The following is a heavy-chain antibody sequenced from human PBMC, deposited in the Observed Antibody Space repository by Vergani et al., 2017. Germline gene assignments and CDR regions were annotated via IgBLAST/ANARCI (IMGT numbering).Heavy chain of an antibody. J-gene: IGHJ6*02. D-gene: IGHD1-26*01. CDR3: AKKGGSLYYYGVDV. Sequence: QEQLLQSGGGVVQPGGSLRLSCIGSGYTFGHFDMHWVRQAPVKGLAWVAFIRYDGSNPQYIDSVKGRFTISRDNSQDTLFLQMNGLRPEDTGTYFCAKKGGSLYYYGVDVWGQGTTITVSS. CDR1: GYTFGHFD. V-gene: IGHV3-30*02. CDR2: IRYDGSNP.